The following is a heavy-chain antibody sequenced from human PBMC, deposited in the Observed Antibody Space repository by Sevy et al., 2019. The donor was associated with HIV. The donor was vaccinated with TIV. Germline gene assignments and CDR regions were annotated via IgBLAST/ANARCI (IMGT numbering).Heavy chain of an antibody. CDR2: ISHDERYK. CDR3: ARLVSCGGDCYYLDS. D-gene: IGHD2-21*02. V-gene: IGHV3-30*04. Sequence: GGSLRLSCAASGFTFSNYDMHWVHQAPGKGLDWVAVISHDERYKNYAESVKVRFTISRDNFKNTLFLQMDSLRPEDTDVYFCARLVSCGGDCYYLDSWGQGALVTVSS. CDR1: GFTFSNYD. J-gene: IGHJ4*02.